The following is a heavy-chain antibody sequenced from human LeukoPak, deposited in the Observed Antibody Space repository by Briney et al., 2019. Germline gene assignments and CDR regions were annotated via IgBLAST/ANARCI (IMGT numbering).Heavy chain of an antibody. Sequence: GGSLRLSCAASGFTVSSNYVTWVRQAPGKGREWVSFIYSGGSTYYADSGEGRLNISRDNSKNTVYLQRNSLRAEDTAVYYCARDSGIVGASDPFDIWGQATMVTVSS. V-gene: IGHV3-66*02. CDR2: IYSGGST. D-gene: IGHD1-26*01. J-gene: IGHJ3*02. CDR3: ARDSGIVGASDPFDI. CDR1: GFTVSSNY.